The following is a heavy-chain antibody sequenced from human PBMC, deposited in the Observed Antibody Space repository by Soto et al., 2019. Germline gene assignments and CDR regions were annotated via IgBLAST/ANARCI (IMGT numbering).Heavy chain of an antibody. CDR2: ISGGGGST. CDR1: GFNFSTYA. J-gene: IGHJ4*02. CDR3: AKDKVAYSFESSGYYYVGPPPDY. V-gene: IGHV3-23*01. Sequence: GGSLRLSCAASGFNFSTYAMTWVRQAPGKGLEWVSSISGGGGSTFYADSVKGRFTVSRDNSENTLFLLMNSLRAEGTAVYYCAKDKVAYSFESSGYYYVGPPPDYWGQGTLVTVSS. D-gene: IGHD3-22*01.